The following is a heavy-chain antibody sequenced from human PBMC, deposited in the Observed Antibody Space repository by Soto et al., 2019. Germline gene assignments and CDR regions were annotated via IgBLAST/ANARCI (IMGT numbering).Heavy chain of an antibody. J-gene: IGHJ6*04. Sequence: GASVKVSCKASGGTFSSYTISWVRQAPGQGLEWMGRIIPILGIANYAQKFQGRVTITADKSTSTAYMELSSLRSEDTAVYYCARSIISGSGSHQRGSDVRGKGPTGTLST. V-gene: IGHV1-69*02. CDR3: ARSIISGSGSHQRGSDV. CDR1: GGTFSSYT. CDR2: IIPILGIA. D-gene: IGHD3-10*01.